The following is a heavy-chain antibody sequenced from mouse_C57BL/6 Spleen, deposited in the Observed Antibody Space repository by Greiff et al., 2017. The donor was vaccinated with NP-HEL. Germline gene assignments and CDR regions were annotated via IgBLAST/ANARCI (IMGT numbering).Heavy chain of an antibody. CDR3: GRQGYYGSSPWFAY. J-gene: IGHJ3*01. CDR1: GFTFSDYG. V-gene: IGHV5-15*01. CDR2: ISNLAYSI. D-gene: IGHD1-1*01. Sequence: EVKLVESGGGLVQPGGSLKLSCAASGFTFSDYGMAWVRQAPRKGPEWVAFISNLAYSIYYADTVTGRFTISRENAKNTLYLEMSSLRSEDTAMYYCGRQGYYGSSPWFAYWGQGTLVTVSA.